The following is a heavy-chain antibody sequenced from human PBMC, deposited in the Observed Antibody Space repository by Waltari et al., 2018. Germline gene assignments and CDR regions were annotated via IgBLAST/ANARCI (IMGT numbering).Heavy chain of an antibody. CDR2: IYYSGST. V-gene: IGHV4-59*01. J-gene: IGHJ4*02. Sequence: QVQLQESGPGLVKPSETLSLTCTVSGGSIRSYYWSWIRQPPGKGLEWIGYIYYSGSTNYNPSLKSRVTISVDTSKNQFSLKLSSVTAADTAVYYCARTGIREFDFDYWGQGTLVTVSS. D-gene: IGHD3-10*01. CDR3: ARTGIREFDFDY. CDR1: GGSIRSYY.